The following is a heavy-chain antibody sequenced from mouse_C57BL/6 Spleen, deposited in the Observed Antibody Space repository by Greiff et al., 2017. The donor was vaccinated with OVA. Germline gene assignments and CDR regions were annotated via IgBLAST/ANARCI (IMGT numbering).Heavy chain of an antibody. CDR1: GFTFSSYA. D-gene: IGHD1-1*01. Sequence: EVMLVESGGGLVKPGGSLKLSCAASGFTFSSYAMSWVRQTPEKRLEWVATISDGGSYTYYPDNVKGRFTISRDNAKNNLYLQMSHLKSEDTAMYYCARESTTVVVHWYFDVWGTGTTVTVSS. CDR3: ARESTTVVVHWYFDV. CDR2: ISDGGSYT. V-gene: IGHV5-4*01. J-gene: IGHJ1*03.